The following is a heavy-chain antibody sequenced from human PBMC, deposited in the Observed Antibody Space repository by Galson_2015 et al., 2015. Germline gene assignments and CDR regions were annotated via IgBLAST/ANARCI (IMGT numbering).Heavy chain of an antibody. CDR1: GFTVISSY. CDR2: IYSGGGT. D-gene: IGHD3-10*01. V-gene: IGHV3-53*01. CDR3: ARAPTMVRGRCSGVSEMDV. Sequence: SLRLSCAASGFTVISSYMSWVRQAPGMGLEWVSVIYSGGGTYYADSVKGRFTISRDNSKDTLYLQMNSLRAEDTAVYYCARAPTMVRGRCSGVSEMDVWGQGTTVTVSS. J-gene: IGHJ6*02.